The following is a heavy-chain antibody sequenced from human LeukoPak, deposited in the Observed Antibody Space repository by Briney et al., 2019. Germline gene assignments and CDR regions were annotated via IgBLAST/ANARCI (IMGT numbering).Heavy chain of an antibody. J-gene: IGHJ4*02. CDR2: INHGGST. D-gene: IGHD6-13*01. Sequence: PSETLSLTCAVSGGSFSGHYWNWIRQPPGKGLEWIGEINHGGSTNYNPSLKSRVTISVDTSQNQFSLRLSSVTAADTAVYYCARGRYMTTRGGAAAGFLDYWGQGTLVTVST. V-gene: IGHV4-34*01. CDR1: GGSFSGHY. CDR3: ARGRYMTTRGGAAAGFLDY.